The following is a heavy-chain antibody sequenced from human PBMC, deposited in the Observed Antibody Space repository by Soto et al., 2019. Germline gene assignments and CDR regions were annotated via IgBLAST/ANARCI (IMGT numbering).Heavy chain of an antibody. CDR2: IYHSGST. Sequence: LSLTCAVSGGSISSGGYSWSWIRQPPGKGLEWIGYIYHSGSTYYNPSLKSRVTISVDRSKNQFSLKLSSVTAADTAVYYCAREGSSAEADWYDPWRPATLVTVSS. CDR3: AREGSSAEADWYDP. V-gene: IGHV4-30-2*01. D-gene: IGHD6-25*01. CDR1: GGSISSGGYS. J-gene: IGHJ5*02.